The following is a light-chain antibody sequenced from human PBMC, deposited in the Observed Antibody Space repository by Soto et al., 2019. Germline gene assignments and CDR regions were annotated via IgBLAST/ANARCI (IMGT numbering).Light chain of an antibody. Sequence: DIQLTQSPSFLSASVGYRVTITCRASQGIRNYLAWYQQKAGQAPKLVFNVASSLQSGVPSRFSGSGSGTEFTLTVSSLQPEDFATYYCQQLSGYPITFGQGTRLEIK. V-gene: IGKV1-9*01. CDR1: QGIRNY. CDR3: QQLSGYPIT. CDR2: VAS. J-gene: IGKJ5*01.